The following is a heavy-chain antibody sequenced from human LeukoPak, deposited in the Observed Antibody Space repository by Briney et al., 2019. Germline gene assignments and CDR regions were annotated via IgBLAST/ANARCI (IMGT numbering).Heavy chain of an antibody. CDR1: GGSISSGGYS. D-gene: IGHD2-2*01. V-gene: IGHV4-30-2*01. CDR3: ARGPYCSSTSCVRIKTWFDP. J-gene: IGHJ5*02. CDR2: IYHSGST. Sequence: PSQTLSLTCAVSGGSISSGGYSWSWIRQPPGKGLEWIGYIYHSGSTNYNPSLKSRVTMSVDTSKNQFSLKLSSVTAADTAVYYCARGPYCSSTSCVRIKTWFDPWGQGTLVTVSS.